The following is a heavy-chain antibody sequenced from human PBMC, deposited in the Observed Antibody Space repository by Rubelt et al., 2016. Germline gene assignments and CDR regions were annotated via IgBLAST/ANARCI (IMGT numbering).Heavy chain of an antibody. Sequence: QVQVVQSGAEVKKPGTSVKVSCKASGYTFSHYYIHWVRQAPGQGLEWMGIINPSGGSTNYAKQFQGRGTMTRDTSTSTVYMELGSLRSEDTAVYYCAREPASTCYFDFWGQGTLVTVSS. CDR1: GYTFSHYY. J-gene: IGHJ4*02. CDR3: AREPASTCYFDF. V-gene: IGHV1-46*01. CDR2: INPSGGST. D-gene: IGHD2/OR15-2a*01.